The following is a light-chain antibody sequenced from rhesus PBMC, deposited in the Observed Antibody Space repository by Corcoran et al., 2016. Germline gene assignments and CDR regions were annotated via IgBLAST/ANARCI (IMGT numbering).Light chain of an antibody. J-gene: IGKJ4*01. CDR1: QGISSY. CDR3: HQRTSYPRT. CDR2: NAS. Sequence: DIQLTQSPSSLSASVGDRVTITWRASQGISSYLAWYQQKPRKSPKLLIYNASNLQSGVPSRFSGSCSGTDFTLTISGLQPDDFAVYYCHQRTSYPRTFIEGTKVEIK. V-gene: IGKV1-38*01.